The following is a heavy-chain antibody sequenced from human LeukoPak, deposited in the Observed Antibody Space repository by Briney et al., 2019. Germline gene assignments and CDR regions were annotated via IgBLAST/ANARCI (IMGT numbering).Heavy chain of an antibody. CDR3: ARVSEMATMEDYFDY. J-gene: IGHJ4*02. D-gene: IGHD5-24*01. CDR2: IYTSGST. Sequence: SETPSLTCTVSGGSISSYYWSWIRQPAGKGLEWIGRIYTSGSTNYNPSLKSRVTMSVDTSKNQFSLKLSSVTAADTAVYYCARVSEMATMEDYFDYWGQGTLVTVSS. CDR1: GGSISSYY. V-gene: IGHV4-4*07.